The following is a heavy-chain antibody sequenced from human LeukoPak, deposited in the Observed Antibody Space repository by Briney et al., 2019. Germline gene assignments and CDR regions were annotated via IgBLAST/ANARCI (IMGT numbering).Heavy chain of an antibody. CDR2: VDPEDDER. J-gene: IGHJ4*02. D-gene: IGHD5-18*01. CDR1: GKPLSDLS. CDR3: TTGFTAMAVDYFDY. Sequence: ASVKVSCKVSGKPLSDLSIHWLRQAPGKGLEWMGGVDPEDDERIYAQKFQGRVTMTEETSIDTAYMDLSSLTSEDTAVYYCTTGFTAMAVDYFDYWGQGTLVTVSS. V-gene: IGHV1-24*01.